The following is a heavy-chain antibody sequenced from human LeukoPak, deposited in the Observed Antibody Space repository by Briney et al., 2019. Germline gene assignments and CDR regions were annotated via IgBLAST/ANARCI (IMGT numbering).Heavy chain of an antibody. D-gene: IGHD4-23*01. CDR3: ATLPFP. CDR1: GFTFSSYA. V-gene: IGHV3-30-3*01. CDR2: ISYDGSNK. J-gene: IGHJ5*02. Sequence: GGSLRLSCAASGFTFSSYAMHWVRQAPGKGLEWVAVISYDGSNKYYADSVKGRFTISRDNSKNTLYLQMNSLRAEDTAVYYCATLPFPWGQGTLVTVSS.